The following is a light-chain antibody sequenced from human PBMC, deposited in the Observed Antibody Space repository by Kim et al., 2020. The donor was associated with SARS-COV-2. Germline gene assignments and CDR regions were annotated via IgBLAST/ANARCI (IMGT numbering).Light chain of an antibody. V-gene: IGLV2-14*03. Sequence: SSTISCTATSSDVGGYNYVSWYQQHPGKAPKLMIYDVSNRPSGVSNRFSGSKSGNTASLTISGLQAEDEADYYCSSYTSSSTLEWVFGGGTKLTVL. J-gene: IGLJ3*02. CDR3: SSYTSSSTLEWV. CDR1: SSDVGGYNY. CDR2: DVS.